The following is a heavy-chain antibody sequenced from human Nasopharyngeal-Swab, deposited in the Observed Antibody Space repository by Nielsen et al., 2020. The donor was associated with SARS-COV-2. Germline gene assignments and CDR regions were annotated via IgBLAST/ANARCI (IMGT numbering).Heavy chain of an antibody. CDR2: ISGSGGST. Sequence: GESLKISCAASGFTFSSYAMSWVRQAPGKGLEWVSAISGSGGSTYYADSVKGRLTISRDNSKNTLYLQMNSLRAEDTAVYYCAKTLAPRGYFDYWGQGTLVTVSS. D-gene: IGHD3-10*01. J-gene: IGHJ4*02. CDR1: GFTFSSYA. CDR3: AKTLAPRGYFDY. V-gene: IGHV3-23*01.